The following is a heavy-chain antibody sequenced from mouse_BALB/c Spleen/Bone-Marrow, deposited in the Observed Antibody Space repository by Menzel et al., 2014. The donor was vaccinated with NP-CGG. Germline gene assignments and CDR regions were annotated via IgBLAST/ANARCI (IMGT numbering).Heavy chain of an antibody. D-gene: IGHD1-1*01. CDR1: GFTFSSYG. J-gene: IGHJ1*01. CDR2: INNNGGST. V-gene: IGHV5-6-3*01. Sequence: DVKLVESGGGLVQPGGSLKLSCVASGFTFSSYGMSWVRQTPDKRLELVATINNNGGSTYYPDSVKGQFTISRDNAKNXLYLQMSSLKSEDTAMYYCARVYGWYFDVWGAGTTVTVSS. CDR3: ARVYGWYFDV.